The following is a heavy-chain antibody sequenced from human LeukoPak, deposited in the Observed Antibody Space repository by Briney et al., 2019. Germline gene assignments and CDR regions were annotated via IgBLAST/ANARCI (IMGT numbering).Heavy chain of an antibody. V-gene: IGHV4-61*02. CDR2: IYTSGIT. Sequence: SETLSLTCTVSGGSINSGGYYLSWIRQPAGKPLEWIGRIYTSGITIYKSSLESRVTISIDTSKNRFSLKLNSVTASDTAVYYCARLVDRLMFDYWGQGTQVTVSS. J-gene: IGHJ4*02. CDR1: GGSINSGGYY. CDR3: ARLVDRLMFDY. D-gene: IGHD2-21*02.